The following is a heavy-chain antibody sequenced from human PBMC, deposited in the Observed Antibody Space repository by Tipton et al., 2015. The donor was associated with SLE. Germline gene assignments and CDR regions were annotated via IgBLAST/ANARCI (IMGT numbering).Heavy chain of an antibody. CDR2: ISSYNVNT. V-gene: IGHV1-18*04. J-gene: IGHJ6*02. CDR3: ASVTQTAAAGAYYYYGMDV. CDR1: GDTFTSYG. Sequence: QVQLVQSGAEVKKPGASVKVSCKASGDTFTSYGVTWVRQAPGQGLEWMGWISSYNVNTNYAQKLQDRVTMTIDTSTNTAYMELRSLASDDTAVYYCASVTQTAAAGAYYYYGMDVWGQGTTVTVSS. D-gene: IGHD4-23*01.